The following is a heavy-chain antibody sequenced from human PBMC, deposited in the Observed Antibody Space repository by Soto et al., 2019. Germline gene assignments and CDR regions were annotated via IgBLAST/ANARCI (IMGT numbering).Heavy chain of an antibody. V-gene: IGHV5-51*01. CDR3: ARSSTWTKFDY. J-gene: IGHJ4*02. CDR1: GYSFATYW. CDR2: IYPGDSDT. Sequence: PGESLKISCKGSGYSFATYWIGWVRQMPGQGLEWMGFIYPGDSDTRYSPSFQGQVTISADKSFSTAYLQWSSLKASDTAIYYCARSSTWTKFDYWGQGTLVTVSS. D-gene: IGHD6-13*01.